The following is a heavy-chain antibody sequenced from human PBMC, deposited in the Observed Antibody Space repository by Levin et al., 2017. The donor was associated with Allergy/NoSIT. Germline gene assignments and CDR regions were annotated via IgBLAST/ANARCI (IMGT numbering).Heavy chain of an antibody. Sequence: GESLKISCAASGFTFSSYALHWVRQAPGKGLEWAAVISFDGNYKYHADSVKGRFTISRDNSKNTLYLHMNSLRPEGTALYYCARDRLYHDTSNSPALDAFDIWGHGTMVTVSS. CDR1: GFTFSSYA. CDR2: ISFDGNYK. V-gene: IGHV3-30*04. D-gene: IGHD3-22*01. J-gene: IGHJ3*02. CDR3: ARDRLYHDTSNSPALDAFDI.